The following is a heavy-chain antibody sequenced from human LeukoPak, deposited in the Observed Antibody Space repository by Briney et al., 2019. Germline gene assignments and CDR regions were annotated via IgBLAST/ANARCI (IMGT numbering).Heavy chain of an antibody. CDR3: ARDGTAPGLYFDL. Sequence: PGGSLRLSCAVSGFTFNNYWMNWVRQAPGKGLEWVASIRQDGNEKSYVESLKGRFTISRDNAKNSLYLQMSSLRAEDTAVYYCARDGTAPGLYFDLWGQGTLVTVSS. V-gene: IGHV3-7*01. D-gene: IGHD6-13*01. J-gene: IGHJ4*01. CDR1: GFTFNNYW. CDR2: IRQDGNEK.